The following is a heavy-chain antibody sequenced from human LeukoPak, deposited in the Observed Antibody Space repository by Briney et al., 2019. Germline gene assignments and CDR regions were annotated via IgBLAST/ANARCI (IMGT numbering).Heavy chain of an antibody. CDR1: GYTFTNYY. CDR3: GRDPTDCSTTSCYTINWFDP. D-gene: IGHD2-2*02. CDR2: INPSGGST. V-gene: IGHV1-46*01. J-gene: IGHJ5*02. Sequence: ASVKVSCKASGYTFTNYYMHWVRQAPGQGLEWMGIINPSGGSTNYAQRFQGRVTMTTDTSTSTVYMELSSLRSEDTAVYYCGRDPTDCSTTSCYTINWFDPWGQGTLVTVFS.